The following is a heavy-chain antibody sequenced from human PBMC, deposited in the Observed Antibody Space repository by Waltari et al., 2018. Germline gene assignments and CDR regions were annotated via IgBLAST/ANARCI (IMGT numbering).Heavy chain of an antibody. CDR3: ARAPSQLERRPGRFDP. J-gene: IGHJ5*02. CDR1: GGSISSYY. D-gene: IGHD1-1*01. CDR2: IYYSGST. V-gene: IGHV4-59*08. Sequence: QVQLQESGPGLVKPSETLSLTCTVSGGSISSYYWSWLRKTPGKGLEWIGYIYYSGSTNYNPSLKSRVTISVDTSKNQFSLKLSSVTAADTAVYYCARAPSQLERRPGRFDPWGQGTLVTVSS.